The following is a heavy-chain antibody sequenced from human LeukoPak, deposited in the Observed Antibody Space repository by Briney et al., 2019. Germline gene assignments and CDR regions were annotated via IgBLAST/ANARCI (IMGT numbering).Heavy chain of an antibody. J-gene: IGHJ6*03. V-gene: IGHV4-39*01. CDR2: IYYSGTT. Sequence: SETLSLTCSVSGGSISSSNYYWGWIRQPPGKGLEWFGTIYYSGTTYYNPSLESRVTISEDMSKNQFSLTLRSVTAADTAVYYCARQISDYYYYCIDVWGKGTTVTVSS. CDR1: GGSISSSNYY. CDR3: ARQISDYYYYCIDV. D-gene: IGHD3-10*01.